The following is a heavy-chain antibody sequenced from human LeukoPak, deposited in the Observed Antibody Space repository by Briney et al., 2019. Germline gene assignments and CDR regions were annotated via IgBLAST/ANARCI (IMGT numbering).Heavy chain of an antibody. J-gene: IGHJ3*02. CDR2: ISAYNGNT. Sequence: ASVKVSCKASGYTFTSYAMNWVRQAPGQGLEWMGWISAYNGNTNYAQKLQGRVAMTTDTSTSTAYMELRSLRSDDTAVYYCARDYTAMVTGDAFDIWGQGTMVTVSS. CDR1: GYTFTSYA. D-gene: IGHD5-18*01. V-gene: IGHV1-18*01. CDR3: ARDYTAMVTGDAFDI.